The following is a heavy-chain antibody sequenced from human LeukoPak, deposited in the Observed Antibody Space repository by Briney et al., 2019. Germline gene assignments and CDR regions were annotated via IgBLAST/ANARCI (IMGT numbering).Heavy chain of an antibody. CDR1: RFSFSTYA. J-gene: IGHJ4*02. D-gene: IGHD5-18*01. Sequence: PGGSLRLSCAASRFSFSTYAMNWVRQAPGKGLEWVAVISYDGSNKYYADSVKGRFTISRDNSKNTLYLQMNSLRAEDTAVYYCARIGYSYGYFDYWGQGTLVTVSS. CDR3: ARIGYSYGYFDY. CDR2: ISYDGSNK. V-gene: IGHV3-30-3*01.